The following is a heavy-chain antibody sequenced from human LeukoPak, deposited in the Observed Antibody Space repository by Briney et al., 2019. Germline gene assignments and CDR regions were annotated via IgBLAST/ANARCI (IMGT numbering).Heavy chain of an antibody. CDR3: TRVSTLAYCGGDCYSDY. Sequence: GGSLRLSCAASGFTFDDYGMSWVRQAPGKGLEWVSVIYSGGSTYYADSVKGRFAISRDNSKNTLYLQMNSLRVEDTAVYYCTRVSTLAYCGGDCYSDYWGQGTLVTVSS. V-gene: IGHV3-53*01. J-gene: IGHJ4*02. CDR2: IYSGGST. D-gene: IGHD2-21*02. CDR1: GFTFDDYG.